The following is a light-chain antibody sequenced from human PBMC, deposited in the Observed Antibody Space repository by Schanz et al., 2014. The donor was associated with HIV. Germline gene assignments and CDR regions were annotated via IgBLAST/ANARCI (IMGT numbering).Light chain of an antibody. J-gene: IGLJ2*01. CDR2: DVS. CDR1: SSDVGGYNY. V-gene: IGLV2-11*01. Sequence: QSALTQPRSVSGSPGQSVTISCTGTSSDVGGYNYVSWYQQHPGKAPKLMIYDVSKRPSGVPDRFSGSKSGNTASLTISGIQADDEADYYCSSFAGNNKLLFGGGTKLTVL. CDR3: SSFAGNNKLL.